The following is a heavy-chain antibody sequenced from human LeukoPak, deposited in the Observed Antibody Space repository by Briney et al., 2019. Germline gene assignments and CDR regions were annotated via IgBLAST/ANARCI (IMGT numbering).Heavy chain of an antibody. J-gene: IGHJ4*02. V-gene: IGHV3-48*03. Sequence: GGSLRLSCAASGFTFSSYEMNWVRQAPGKGLEWVSYISSSGSTIYYADSVKGRFTISRDNAKNSLYLQMNSLRAEDTAVYYCARAYCSGGSCSYVDYWGQGTLVTVSS. CDR2: ISSSGSTI. D-gene: IGHD2-15*01. CDR3: ARAYCSGGSCSYVDY. CDR1: GFTFSSYE.